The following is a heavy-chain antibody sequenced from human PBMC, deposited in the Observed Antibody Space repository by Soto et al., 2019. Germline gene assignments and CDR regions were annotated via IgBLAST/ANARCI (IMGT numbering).Heavy chain of an antibody. CDR2: IVPIFRTA. J-gene: IGHJ3*02. Sequence: QVQLVQSGAEVKKPGSSVKVACKVSGDTFSNYVINWVRQAPGQGLEWMGAIVPIFRTANYAQKFQGRVTITADECTITAYMERSGLRSDDTATYYCARETSAPCTFREDASDIWGQGTLVTVSS. D-gene: IGHD2-8*01. CDR3: ARETSAPCTFREDASDI. V-gene: IGHV1-69*12. CDR1: GDTFSNYV.